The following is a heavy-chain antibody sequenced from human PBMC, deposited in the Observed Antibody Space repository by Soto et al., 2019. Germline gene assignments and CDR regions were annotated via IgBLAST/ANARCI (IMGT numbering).Heavy chain of an antibody. V-gene: IGHV1-3*04. CDR2: INTDHGNT. CDR3: ARQVGTIVDY. Sequence: ASVKVSCKASGYTFASYAIHWVRQAPGERLEWMGWINTDHGNTKYSQKLQGRITITRDTSASTGYMELSSLMSEDTAVYYCARQVGTIVDYWGQGTLVTVSS. D-gene: IGHD1-26*01. J-gene: IGHJ4*02. CDR1: GYTFASYA.